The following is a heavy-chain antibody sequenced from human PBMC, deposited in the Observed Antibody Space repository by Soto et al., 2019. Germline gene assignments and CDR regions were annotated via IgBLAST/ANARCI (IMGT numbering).Heavy chain of an antibody. CDR1: GYTFTGYY. Sequence: GASVKVSCKASGYTFTGYYMHWVRQAPGQGLERMGWINPNSGGTNYAQKFQGWVTMTRDTSISTAYMELSRLRSDDTAVYYCARDLGGSPGGVPFDYWGQGTLVTVSS. D-gene: IGHD2-15*01. CDR2: INPNSGGT. V-gene: IGHV1-2*04. CDR3: ARDLGGSPGGVPFDY. J-gene: IGHJ4*02.